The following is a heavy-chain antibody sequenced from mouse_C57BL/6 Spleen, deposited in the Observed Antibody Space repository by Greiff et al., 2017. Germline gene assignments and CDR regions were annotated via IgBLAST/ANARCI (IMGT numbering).Heavy chain of an antibody. J-gene: IGHJ2*01. CDR2: ISYSGST. CDR3: ARSTENWALFDY. V-gene: IGHV3-1*01. D-gene: IGHD4-1*01. Sequence: EVQLQESGPGMVKPSQSLSLTCTVTGYSITSGYDWHWIRHFPGNKLEWMGYISYSGSTNYNPSLKSRISITHDTSKNHFFLKLNSVTTEDTATYYCARSTENWALFDYWGQGTTLTVSS. CDR1: GYSITSGYD.